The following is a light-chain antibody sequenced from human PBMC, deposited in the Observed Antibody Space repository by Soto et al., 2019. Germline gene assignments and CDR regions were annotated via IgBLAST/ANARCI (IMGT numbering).Light chain of an antibody. J-gene: IGKJ4*01. CDR2: RAS. CDR3: QQYGSSPPLT. CDR1: QSVSST. Sequence: EIVLTQSPATLSVSPGERATRFCRASQSVSSTLAWYQQKPGQAPRLLIYRASIRATGIPDRFSGSGSGTDFTLTISRLEPEDFAVYYCQQYGSSPPLTFGGGTKVDI. V-gene: IGKV3-20*01.